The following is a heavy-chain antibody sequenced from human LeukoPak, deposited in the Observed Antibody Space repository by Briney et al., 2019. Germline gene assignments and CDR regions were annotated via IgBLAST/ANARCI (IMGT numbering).Heavy chain of an antibody. CDR1: GITYEDYA. CDR3: AREQVATMLAFDI. J-gene: IGHJ3*02. V-gene: IGHV3-7*01. CDR2: IKQDGSEK. Sequence: GGSLRLSCVASGITYEDYAFSWVRQAPGKGLEWVANIKQDGSEKYYVDSVKGRLTISREKAKKSLYLQMNSLRAEDTAVYYCAREQVATMLAFDIWGQGTMVTVSS. D-gene: IGHD5-12*01.